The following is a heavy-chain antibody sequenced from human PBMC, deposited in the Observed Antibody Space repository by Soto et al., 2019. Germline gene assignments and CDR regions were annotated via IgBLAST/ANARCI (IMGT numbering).Heavy chain of an antibody. CDR3: ARHEGYCSGGSCYISTVDY. J-gene: IGHJ4*02. V-gene: IGHV4-59*08. CDR1: GGSISSYY. D-gene: IGHD2-15*01. CDR2: IYYSENT. Sequence: SETLSLTCTVSGGSISSYYLSWIRQPPGKGLEWIGYIYYSENTYYNPSLKSRVTISVDTSKNQFSLKLSSVTAADTAVYYCARHEGYCSGGSCYISTVDYWGQGTLVTVSS.